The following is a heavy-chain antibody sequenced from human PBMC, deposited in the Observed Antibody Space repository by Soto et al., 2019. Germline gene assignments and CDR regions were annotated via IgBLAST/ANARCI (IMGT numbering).Heavy chain of an antibody. Sequence: SETLSLTCTVSGGSISSSTYYWGWIRQTPGKGLEWIGSIDNSGSTFYNPSFRSRITISVDTSKNQFSLKLRSVIAADTAVYYCARHSHVLRYFDRVDAFDIWGQGTMVTVSS. J-gene: IGHJ3*02. CDR3: ARHSHVLRYFDRVDAFDI. CDR2: IDNSGST. CDR1: GGSISSSTYY. V-gene: IGHV4-39*01. D-gene: IGHD3-9*01.